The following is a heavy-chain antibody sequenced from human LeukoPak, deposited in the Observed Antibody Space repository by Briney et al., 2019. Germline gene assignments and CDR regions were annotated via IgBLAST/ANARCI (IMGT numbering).Heavy chain of an antibody. CDR2: IITSSSYI. Sequence: GGSLRLSCAASGFLFDEYGMSWVRQAPGKGLEWVSSIITSSSYIYYADSVKGRFTISRDDAKNSLYLQMHSLRAEDTAVYYCARGAKIPIVIFGVITPNWFDAWGQGTLVTVSS. CDR1: GFLFDEYG. V-gene: IGHV3-21*01. CDR3: ARGAKIPIVIFGVITPNWFDA. D-gene: IGHD3-3*01. J-gene: IGHJ5*02.